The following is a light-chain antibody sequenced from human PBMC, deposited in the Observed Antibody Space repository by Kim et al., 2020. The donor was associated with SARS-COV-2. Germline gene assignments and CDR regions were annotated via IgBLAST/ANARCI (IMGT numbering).Light chain of an antibody. V-gene: IGKV3-20*01. J-gene: IGKJ1*01. CDR1: QTISNTY. CDR3: QQYDSSPWT. CDR2: GAS. Sequence: SPGERVTLSCRPSQTISNTYLAWYQQKPGQAPSLVIYGASSRATGIPDRFSGSGSGTDFTLTISRLEPEDFSVYYCQQYDSSPWTFGQGTKVDIK.